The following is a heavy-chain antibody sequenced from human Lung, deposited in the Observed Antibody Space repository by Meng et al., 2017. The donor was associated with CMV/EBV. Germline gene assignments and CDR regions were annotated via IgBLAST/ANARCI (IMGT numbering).Heavy chain of an antibody. V-gene: IGHV3-9*01. CDR1: GFTFDDYA. CDR3: AKGLSGLNYYNGMDV. D-gene: IGHD1-26*01. J-gene: IGHJ6*02. Sequence: SLKIXXAASGFTFDDYAMHWVRQVPGKGLEWVAGITWNSGRIGYADSVKGRFTISRDNAKNSLYLQMNSLRAEDTAFYYCAKGLSGLNYYNGMDVWGRGXTVTVSS. CDR2: ITWNSGRI.